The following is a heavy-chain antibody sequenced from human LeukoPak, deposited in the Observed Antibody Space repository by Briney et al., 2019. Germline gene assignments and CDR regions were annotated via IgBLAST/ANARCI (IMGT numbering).Heavy chain of an antibody. D-gene: IGHD2-8*01. CDR2: INHSGST. J-gene: IGHJ5*02. CDR3: ARGRMVYAIQTYNWFDP. V-gene: IGHV4-34*01. Sequence: SETLSLTCAVYGGSFSGYYLSWIRQPPGKGLEWIGEINHSGSTNYNPSLKSRVTISVDTSKNQFSLKLSSVTAADTAVYYCARGRMVYAIQTYNWFDPWGQGTLVTVSS. CDR1: GGSFSGYY.